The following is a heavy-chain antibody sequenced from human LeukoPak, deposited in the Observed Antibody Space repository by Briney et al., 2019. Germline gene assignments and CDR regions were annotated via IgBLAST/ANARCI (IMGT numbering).Heavy chain of an antibody. CDR3: ARKGDYDGYAFDY. J-gene: IGHJ4*02. CDR1: GYSISSGYY. D-gene: IGHD4-17*01. CDR2: IDHIGST. Sequence: PSETLSLTCAVSGYSISSGYYWGWIRQPPGKGRGWIGMIDHIGSTCYNPSLKTRVTISVDTSRHQFSLKLSSVTAAATAVYDCARKGDYDGYAFDYWGQGTLVTVSS. V-gene: IGHV4-38-2*01.